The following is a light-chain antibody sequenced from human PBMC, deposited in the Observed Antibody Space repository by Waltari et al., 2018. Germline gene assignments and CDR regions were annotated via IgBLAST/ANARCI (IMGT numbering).Light chain of an antibody. CDR3: YSTDRTGKQRV. J-gene: IGLJ2*01. V-gene: IGLV3-10*01. CDR2: EDN. Sequence: SYELTQPPSVSVSPGQTTRIPCPGDALPKKYGYWYQQKSGQAPVLVIYEDNKRRSGIPERFSGSSSGTMVTLTISGAQVEDEGDYYCYSTDRTGKQRVFGGGTKLTVL. CDR1: ALPKKY.